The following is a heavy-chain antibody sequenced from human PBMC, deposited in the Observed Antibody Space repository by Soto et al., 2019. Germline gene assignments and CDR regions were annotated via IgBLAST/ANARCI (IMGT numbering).Heavy chain of an antibody. V-gene: IGHV3-30*18. CDR1: GLTFSYYG. CDR2: ISYDGSFV. Sequence: PGESLKISCVVAGLTFSYYGFHWVRQAPGKGLDWVAAISYDGSFVYYADSVRGRFTISRDNSRNTLDLQMNTLRREDTAVYYCAKERGRNRNFAMDVWGQGTSVTAP. D-gene: IGHD1-1*01. CDR3: AKERGRNRNFAMDV. J-gene: IGHJ6*02.